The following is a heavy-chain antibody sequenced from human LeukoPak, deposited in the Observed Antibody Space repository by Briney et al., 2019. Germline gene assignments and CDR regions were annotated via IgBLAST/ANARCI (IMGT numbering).Heavy chain of an antibody. Sequence: GGSLRLSCAASGFTFSSYAMSWVRQAPGKGLEWVSAISGSGGSTYYADSVKGRFTISRDNSKNTLYLQMNSLRAEDTAVYYCARAPTGDYDFWSGYYTGSIWFDPWGQGTLVTVSS. D-gene: IGHD3-3*01. V-gene: IGHV3-23*01. J-gene: IGHJ5*02. CDR1: GFTFSSYA. CDR3: ARAPTGDYDFWSGYYTGSIWFDP. CDR2: ISGSGGST.